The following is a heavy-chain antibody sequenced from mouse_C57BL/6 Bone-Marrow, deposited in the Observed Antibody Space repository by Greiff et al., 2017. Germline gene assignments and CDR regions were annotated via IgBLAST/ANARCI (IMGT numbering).Heavy chain of an antibody. D-gene: IGHD2-4*01. J-gene: IGHJ4*01. Sequence: QVQLKQPGAELVKPGASVKLSCKASGYTFTSYWMQWVKQRPGQGLEWIGEIDPSDSYTNYNQKFKGKATLTVDTSSSTASMQLSSLTSEDSSVYYCARHDYDGDYYALDYWGQGTSVTVSS. V-gene: IGHV1-50*01. CDR2: IDPSDSYT. CDR1: GYTFTSYW. CDR3: ARHDYDGDYYALDY.